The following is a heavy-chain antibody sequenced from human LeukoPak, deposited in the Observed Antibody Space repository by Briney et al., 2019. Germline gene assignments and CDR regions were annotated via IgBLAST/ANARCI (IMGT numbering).Heavy chain of an antibody. CDR3: ARSAEWLRNAFDI. Sequence: SETLSLSCTVSGASTSHFYWNWTRQPPGKGLEWIGYMHNSGSSKHSPSLKSRVTISIDTSKNQFSLQLTSVTAADTAIYYCARSAEWLRNAFDIWGQGTMVSVSS. CDR2: MHNSGSS. V-gene: IGHV4-59*01. D-gene: IGHD5-12*01. J-gene: IGHJ3*02. CDR1: GASTSHFY.